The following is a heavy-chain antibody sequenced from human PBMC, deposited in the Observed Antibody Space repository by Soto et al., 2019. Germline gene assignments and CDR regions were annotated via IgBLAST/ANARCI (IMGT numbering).Heavy chain of an antibody. CDR1: GFTFSSYA. CDR2: ISGSGGST. CDR3: AEEGVGLSYYYYYGMDV. J-gene: IGHJ6*02. D-gene: IGHD3-10*01. V-gene: IGHV3-23*01. Sequence: PGGSLRLSCAASGFTFSSYAMSWVRQAPGKGLEWVSAISGSGGSTYYADSVKGRFTISRDNSKNTLYLQMNSLRAEDTAVYYCAEEGVGLSYYYYYGMDVWGQGTTVTVSS.